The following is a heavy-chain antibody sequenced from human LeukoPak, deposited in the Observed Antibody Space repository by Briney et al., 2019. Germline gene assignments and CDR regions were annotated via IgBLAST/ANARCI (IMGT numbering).Heavy chain of an antibody. D-gene: IGHD1-26*01. CDR2: ISGSGGST. J-gene: IGHJ4*02. CDR3: ARVGATISSPFDY. V-gene: IGHV3-23*01. Sequence: GGSLRLSCAASGFTFSSYAMGWVRQAPGKGLEWVSAISGSGGSTYYADSVKGRFTISRDNSKNTLYLQMNSLRAEDTAVYYCARVGATISSPFDYWGQGTLVTVSS. CDR1: GFTFSSYA.